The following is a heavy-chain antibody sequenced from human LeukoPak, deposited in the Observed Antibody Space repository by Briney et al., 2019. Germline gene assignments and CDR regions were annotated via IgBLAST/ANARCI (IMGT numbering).Heavy chain of an antibody. CDR2: ISAYNGNT. CDR1: GYTFTSYA. V-gene: IGHV1-18*01. CDR3: ARIGYCSGGSCYSASVDY. J-gene: IGHJ4*02. Sequence: ASVKVSCKASGYTFTSYAMHWVRQAPGQRLEWMGWISAYNGNTNYAQKLQGRVTMTTDTSTSTAYMELRSLRSDDTAVYYCARIGYCSGGSCYSASVDYWGQGTLVTVSS. D-gene: IGHD2-15*01.